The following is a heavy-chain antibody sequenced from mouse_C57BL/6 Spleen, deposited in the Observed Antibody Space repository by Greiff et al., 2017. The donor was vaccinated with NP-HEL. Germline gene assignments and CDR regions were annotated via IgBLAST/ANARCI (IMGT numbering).Heavy chain of an antibody. J-gene: IGHJ2*01. Sequence: VQLQQSGAELVKPGASVKISCKASGYAFSSYWMNWVKQRPGKGLEWIGQIYPGDGDTNYNGKFKGKATLTADKSSSTAYMQLSSLTSEDSAVYFCARTAQATDYFDYWGQGTTLTVSS. CDR1: GYAFSSYW. D-gene: IGHD3-2*02. CDR2: IYPGDGDT. CDR3: ARTAQATDYFDY. V-gene: IGHV1-80*01.